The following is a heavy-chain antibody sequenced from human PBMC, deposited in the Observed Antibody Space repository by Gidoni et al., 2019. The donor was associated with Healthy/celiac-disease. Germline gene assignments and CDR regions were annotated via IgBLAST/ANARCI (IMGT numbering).Heavy chain of an antibody. CDR3: ARHAGIAAAGRGGFDP. Sequence: QLQLQESGPGLVKPSETLSLTCTVSGGSISSSSYYWGWIRQPPGKGLEWIGSIYYSGSTYYNPSLKSRVTISVDTSKNQFSLKLSSVTAADTAVYYCARHAGIAAAGRGGFDPWGQGTLVTVSS. CDR1: GGSISSSSYY. CDR2: IYYSGST. V-gene: IGHV4-39*01. D-gene: IGHD6-13*01. J-gene: IGHJ5*02.